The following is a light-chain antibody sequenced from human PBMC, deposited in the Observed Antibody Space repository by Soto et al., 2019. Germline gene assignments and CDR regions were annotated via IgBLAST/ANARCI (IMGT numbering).Light chain of an antibody. CDR2: DVS. J-gene: IGLJ2*01. CDR1: SSDVGGSDY. CDR3: CSYTRSNSLVL. V-gene: IGLV2-14*01. Sequence: QSALTQPASVSGSPGQSITISCIGTSSDVGGSDYVSWYQQHPGKAPKLVIYDVSNRPSGVSDRFSGSKSGNTASLTISGLQAEDEADYYCCSYTRSNSLVLFDGGTKLTVL.